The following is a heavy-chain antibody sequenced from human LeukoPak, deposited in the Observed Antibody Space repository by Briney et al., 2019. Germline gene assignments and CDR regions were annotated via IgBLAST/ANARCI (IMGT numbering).Heavy chain of an antibody. CDR1: GYTFTTYY. CDR3: ARGDGSSWFEY. J-gene: IGHJ4*02. CDR2: MTPRSGDT. D-gene: IGHD6-13*01. Sequence: ASVKVSCKASGYTFTTYYIHWMRQAPGPGLEWMGWMTPRSGDTKNAEKFQGRVTMTRDTSISTAYMELSRLTFDDTAVYYCARGDGSSWFEYWGQGTLVTVSS. V-gene: IGHV1-2*02.